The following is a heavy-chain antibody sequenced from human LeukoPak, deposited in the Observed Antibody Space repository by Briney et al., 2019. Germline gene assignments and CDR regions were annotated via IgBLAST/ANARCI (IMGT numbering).Heavy chain of an antibody. V-gene: IGHV6-1*01. CDR2: TYYRSKWYD. J-gene: IGHJ4*02. Sequence: SQTLSLTCAISGDSVSRKSAAWNWIRQSPSRGLEWLGRTYYRSKWYDDYAVSVKSRITINPDTSKNQFSLHLNSVTPEDTAVYYCVRVQFERQMEHFDYWGQGTLVTVSS. CDR3: VRVQFERQMEHFDY. CDR1: GDSVSRKSAA. D-gene: IGHD1/OR15-1a*01.